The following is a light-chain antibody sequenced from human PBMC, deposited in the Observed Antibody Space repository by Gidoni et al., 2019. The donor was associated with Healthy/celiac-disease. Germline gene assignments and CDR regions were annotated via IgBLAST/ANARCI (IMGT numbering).Light chain of an antibody. J-gene: IGLJ2*01. V-gene: IGLV2-14*01. CDR3: SSYTSSSPVV. CDR2: EVS. CDR1: SSDVGGYNY. Sequence: QSALTQPASVSGSPGPSITISCTGTSSDVGGYNYVSWYQQHPGKAPKLMIYEVSNRPSGVSNRLSGSKSGNTASLTISGLQAEDEADYYCSSYTSSSPVVFGGGTKLTVL.